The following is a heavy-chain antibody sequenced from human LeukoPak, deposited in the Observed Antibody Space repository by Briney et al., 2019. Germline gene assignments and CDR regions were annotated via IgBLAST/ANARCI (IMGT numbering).Heavy chain of an antibody. V-gene: IGHV4-39*01. J-gene: IGHJ4*02. CDR3: ARPRVRGVTVDY. Sequence: SETLSLTCSVSDGSISSSNWWSWVRQPPGKGLEWIGSIYYSGSTYYNPSLKSRVTISVDTSKNQFSLKLSSVTAADTAVYYCARPRVRGVTVDYWGQGTLVTVSS. CDR2: IYYSGST. CDR1: DGSISSSNW. D-gene: IGHD3-10*01.